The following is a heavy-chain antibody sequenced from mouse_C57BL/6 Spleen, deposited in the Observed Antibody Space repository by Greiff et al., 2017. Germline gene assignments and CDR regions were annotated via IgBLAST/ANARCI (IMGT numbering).Heavy chain of an antibody. CDR3: ARSGVNWDFDY. CDR1: GYAFSSYW. Sequence: QVQLKESGAELVKPGASVKISCKASGYAFSSYWMNWVKQRPGKGLEWIGQIYPGDGDTNYNGKFKGKATLTADKSSSTAYMQLSSLTSEDSAVYFCARSGVNWDFDYWGQGTTLTVSS. CDR2: IYPGDGDT. J-gene: IGHJ2*01. D-gene: IGHD4-1*02. V-gene: IGHV1-80*01.